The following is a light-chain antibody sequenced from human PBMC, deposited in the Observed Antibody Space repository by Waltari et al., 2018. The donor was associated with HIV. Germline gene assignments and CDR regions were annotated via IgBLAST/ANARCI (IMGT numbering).Light chain of an antibody. V-gene: IGLV3-1*01. CDR2: QDR. Sequence: SYDLTQPPSVSVYPGQTARIPCSGEKLGDKYASWYQQKAGQSPVLVIFQDRQRPSGTPDRFSGSNAGNTATLTISGTQAMDEADYYCQAWDSNTAHVLFGGGTKVTVL. CDR1: KLGDKY. J-gene: IGLJ2*01. CDR3: QAWDSNTAHVL.